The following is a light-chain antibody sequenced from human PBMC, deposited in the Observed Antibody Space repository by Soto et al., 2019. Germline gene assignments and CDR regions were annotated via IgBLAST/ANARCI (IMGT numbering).Light chain of an antibody. CDR1: RSNIGAGYD. CDR2: AYN. V-gene: IGLV1-40*01. Sequence: QSVLTQPPSVSGAPGQRFTISGTWTRSNIGAGYDVHWYQQLPGTAPRLLIQAYNTRPSGVPDRFSGSKSGASASLDITGLQTDDEADYYCQSYDTSLSGYVFGFGTKVTVL. J-gene: IGLJ1*01. CDR3: QSYDTSLSGYV.